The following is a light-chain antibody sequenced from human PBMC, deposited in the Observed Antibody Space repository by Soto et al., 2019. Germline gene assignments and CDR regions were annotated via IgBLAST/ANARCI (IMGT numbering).Light chain of an antibody. Sequence: QLVLTQPPSVSGAPGQRVTISCTGSSSNIGADYDIHWYQHLPGTAPKLLIYANINRPSGVPDRFSGSKSGTSASLAITELQAEDEADYYCQSYDSSLSGGLFGGGTKVTVL. V-gene: IGLV1-40*01. J-gene: IGLJ3*02. CDR3: QSYDSSLSGGL. CDR1: SSNIGADYD. CDR2: ANI.